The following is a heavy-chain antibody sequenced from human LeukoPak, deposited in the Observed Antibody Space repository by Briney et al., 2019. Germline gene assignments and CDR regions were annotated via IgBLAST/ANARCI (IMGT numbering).Heavy chain of an antibody. J-gene: IGHJ4*02. CDR1: GFTFSDYW. CDR2: INTDGSST. CDR3: ARLRYYGSGSYSYYFDY. D-gene: IGHD3-10*01. Sequence: GGSLRLSCAASGFTFSDYWMHWVRQAPGKGLVWVSHINTDGSSTAYADSVKGRFTFSRDNAKNTLYLQMNSLRVEDTAVYYCARLRYYGSGSYSYYFDYWGQGTLVTVSS. V-gene: IGHV3-74*01.